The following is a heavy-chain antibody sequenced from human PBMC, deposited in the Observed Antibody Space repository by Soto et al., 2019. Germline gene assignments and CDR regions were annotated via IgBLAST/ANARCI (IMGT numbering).Heavy chain of an antibody. CDR3: AREGFDHRTDY. V-gene: IGHV4-4*02. CDR1: GGSISSPNW. Sequence: QVQLQESGPGLLKPSETLSLTCAVSGGSISSPNWWSWYRQPPGKGLEWIGEMYPSGSSNRNPSLNSRVTISLDTSKNHFSLKLTSLTAADTAMYYCAREGFDHRTDYWGQGIPVTVSS. CDR2: MYPSGSS. J-gene: IGHJ4*02.